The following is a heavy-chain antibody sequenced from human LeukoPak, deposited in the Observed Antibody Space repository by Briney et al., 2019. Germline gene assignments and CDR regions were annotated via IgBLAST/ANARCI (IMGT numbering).Heavy chain of an antibody. V-gene: IGHV1-18*01. Sequence: ASVKVSCKASGYTFTSYGISWVRQAPGQGLEWMGWISAYNGNTNYAQKLQGRVTMTTDTSTSTAYMELRSLRSDDTAVYYCARDVKGVVPAATTSGNYYYYGMDVWGQGTTVTVSS. CDR3: ARDVKGVVPAATTSGNYYYYGMDV. CDR1: GYTFTSYG. D-gene: IGHD2-2*01. CDR2: ISAYNGNT. J-gene: IGHJ6*02.